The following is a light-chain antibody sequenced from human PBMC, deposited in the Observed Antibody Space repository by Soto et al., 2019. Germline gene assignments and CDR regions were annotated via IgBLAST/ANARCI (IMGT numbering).Light chain of an antibody. V-gene: IGLV1-40*01. CDR3: SSYTSSSTWV. CDR2: GNI. J-gene: IGLJ3*02. Sequence: QSVLTQPPSVSGAPGQRVTISCTGSSSNIGAGYDVHWYQQRPGTAPKLLIFGNINRPSGVSNRFSGSKSGNTASLTISGLQAEDEADYYCSSYTSSSTWVFGGGTKLTVL. CDR1: SSNIGAGYD.